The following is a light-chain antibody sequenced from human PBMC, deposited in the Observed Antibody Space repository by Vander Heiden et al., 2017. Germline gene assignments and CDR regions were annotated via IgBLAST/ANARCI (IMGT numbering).Light chain of an antibody. CDR3: RQRYSTGCT. V-gene: IGKV1-39*01. J-gene: IGKJ2*02. CDR1: QSISSY. CDR2: AAS. Sequence: DIQMTQSASSLSASVGDRVTITCRASQSISSYLNSYQQKPGKAPKLLLYAASSSQSAVPSTFSGSGSARAFTLTIISLLPADFATYYCRQRYSTGCTFGQGTKVEIK.